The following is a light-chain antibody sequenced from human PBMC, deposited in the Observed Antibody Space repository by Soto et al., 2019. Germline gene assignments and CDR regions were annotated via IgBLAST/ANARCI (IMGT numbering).Light chain of an antibody. V-gene: IGKV3-15*01. CDR2: GAS. J-gene: IGKJ4*01. CDR1: QSVAGN. CDR3: QQYNNWPPIT. Sequence: EIVMTQSPATLSVSPGERATLSCRSSQSVAGNLAWYQQKPGQAPRLLIYGASTRATGIPARFSCSGSGTEFTLTISRLQSEDFAVYYCQQYNNWPPITFGGGTKVEIK.